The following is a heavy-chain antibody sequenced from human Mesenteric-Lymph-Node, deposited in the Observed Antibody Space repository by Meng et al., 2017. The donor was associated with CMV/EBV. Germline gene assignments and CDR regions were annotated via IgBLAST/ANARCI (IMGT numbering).Heavy chain of an antibody. V-gene: IGHV1-18*04. CDR1: GYTFRNYG. CDR3: ARGGADYSNHADY. Sequence: NASGYTFRNYGIDGVRLAPGQGLEWLGGISTYNGNTKYAQKRQGRGTMTTDTSTITAYLELTSLRSDDTAVYYCARGGADYSNHADYWGQGTLVTVSS. CDR2: ISTYNGNT. J-gene: IGHJ4*02. D-gene: IGHD4-11*01.